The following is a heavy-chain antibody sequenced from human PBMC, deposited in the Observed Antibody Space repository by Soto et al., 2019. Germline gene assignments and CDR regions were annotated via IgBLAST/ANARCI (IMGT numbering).Heavy chain of an antibody. J-gene: IGHJ5*02. CDR1: GYTFTSYG. D-gene: IGHD1-1*01. CDR2: SRTHNGNT. Sequence: QVQLVQSGAEVKKPGASVKVSCKASGYTFTSYGISWVRQAPGQGLEWMGLSRTHNGNTNYAQKLQGRVTMTTETTTSTAYMELRSLRSDDTVVYYFVRDGTPIALWGQGPLVTVSS. V-gene: IGHV1-18*01. CDR3: VRDGTPIAL.